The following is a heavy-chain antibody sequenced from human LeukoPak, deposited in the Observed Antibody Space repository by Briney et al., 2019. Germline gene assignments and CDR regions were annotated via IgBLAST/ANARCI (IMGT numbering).Heavy chain of an antibody. CDR3: AMALDY. V-gene: IGHV3-23*01. CDR2: ISHSGSSI. J-gene: IGHJ4*02. Sequence: GGSLRLSCVASGFTFSNYLMSWVRQAPGKGLEWVSGISHSGSSINYADSVKGRFTISRDNSKNTLYLQMDRLRVEDTAVYYCAMALDYWGQGTLVTVSS. CDR1: GFTFSNYL.